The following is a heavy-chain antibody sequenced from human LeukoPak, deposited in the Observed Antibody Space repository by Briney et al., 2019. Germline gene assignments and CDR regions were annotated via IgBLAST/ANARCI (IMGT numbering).Heavy chain of an antibody. J-gene: IGHJ4*02. D-gene: IGHD6-19*01. V-gene: IGHV1-18*01. CDR1: GYTFTSYG. CDR3: ARDRKHSSGWYAYSEFDY. Sequence: ATVKVSCKASGYTFTSYGISWVRQAPGQGLEWMGWISADNGNTNYAQKLQGRVTMTTDTSTSTAYIELRSLRSDDTSVYYCARDRKHSSGWYAYSEFDYWGQGTLVTVSS. CDR2: ISADNGNT.